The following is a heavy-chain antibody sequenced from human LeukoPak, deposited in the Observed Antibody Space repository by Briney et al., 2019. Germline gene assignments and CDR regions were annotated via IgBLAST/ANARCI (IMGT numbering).Heavy chain of an antibody. CDR3: AKAGRGGAITMVRGVKGDYYYMDV. D-gene: IGHD3-10*01. CDR2: ISGSGGRT. Sequence: GGSLRLSCAASGFTFSSYAMSWVRQAPGKGLDWVSGISGSGGRTYYADSVKGRFTISRDNSKNTLYLQMSSLRAEDTAVYYCAKAGRGGAITMVRGVKGDYYYMDVWGKGTTVTISS. J-gene: IGHJ6*03. CDR1: GFTFSSYA. V-gene: IGHV3-23*01.